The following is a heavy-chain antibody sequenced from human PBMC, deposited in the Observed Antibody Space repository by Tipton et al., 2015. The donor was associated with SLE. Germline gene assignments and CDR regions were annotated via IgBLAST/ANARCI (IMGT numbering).Heavy chain of an antibody. CDR1: GYTFTGYY. CDR2: ISVYNGNT. D-gene: IGHD2-21*01. J-gene: IGHJ2*01. CDR3: ARGQGAEKYCGGDCPPYWYFDL. V-gene: IGHV1-3*01. Sequence: QSGAEVKKPGASVKVSCKASGYTFTGYYMHWVRQAPGQGLEWMGWISVYNGNTKYSQKFQGRVTITRDTSASTASMELSSLRSEDTAGYYCARGQGAEKYCGGDCPPYWYFDLWGRGTLVKVSS.